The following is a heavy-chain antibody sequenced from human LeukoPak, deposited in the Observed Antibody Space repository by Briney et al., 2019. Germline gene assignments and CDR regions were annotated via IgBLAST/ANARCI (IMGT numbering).Heavy chain of an antibody. V-gene: IGHV3-23*01. CDR1: GCTFTPNP. CDR3: AKETLFTVRGY. Sequence: PGGSLTLSCAASGCTFTPNPMSWVRQARGKGREWVSVISGSGGRTYYADSVKGRFTISRDNSKNTLYLQMNSLRAEDTAVYYCAKETLFTVRGYWGQGSLVTVSS. D-gene: IGHD4-17*01. J-gene: IGHJ4*02. CDR2: ISGSGGRT.